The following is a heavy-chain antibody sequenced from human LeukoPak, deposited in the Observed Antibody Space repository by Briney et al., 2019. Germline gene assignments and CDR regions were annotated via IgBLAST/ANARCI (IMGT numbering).Heavy chain of an antibody. CDR1: GFTFSSYA. J-gene: IGHJ4*02. CDR2: ISGSGGST. CDR3: ARVKPSSSSSLRSLIYFDY. Sequence: PGGSLRLSCAASGFTFSSYAMSWVRQAPGKGLEWVSAISGSGGSTYYADSVKGRFTISRDNSKNTLYLQMNSLRAEDTAVYYCARVKPSSSSSLRSLIYFDYWGQGTLVTVSS. V-gene: IGHV3-23*01. D-gene: IGHD6-6*01.